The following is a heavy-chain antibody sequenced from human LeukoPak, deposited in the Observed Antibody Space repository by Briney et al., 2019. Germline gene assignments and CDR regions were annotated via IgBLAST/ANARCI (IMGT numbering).Heavy chain of an antibody. CDR2: ISDTGGAT. CDR1: GFTFSTYD. J-gene: IGHJ4*02. D-gene: IGHD3-10*01. CDR3: AKVVGSTVDN. V-gene: IGHV3-23*01. Sequence: GGSLRLSCAASGFTFSTYDMSWVRQAPGKGLEWVSSISDTGGATYYAESVKGRFTISRDNARNTFYLQLTSPRDEDTALYYCAKVVGSTVDNWGQGILVTVSS.